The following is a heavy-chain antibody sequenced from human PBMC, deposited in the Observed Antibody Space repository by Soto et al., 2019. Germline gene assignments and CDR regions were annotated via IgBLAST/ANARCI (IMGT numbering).Heavy chain of an antibody. Sequence: QVQLQESGPGLVKPSETLSLTCTVSGGSISSYYWSWIRQSPGKGLEWVAYISHTGTTDYNPSLKSRLTRSLDQSQNQFPLKRTSLTAADTAVYSGARGPPRIDAFDIWGQGTKVTVSP. CDR3: ARGPPRIDAFDI. D-gene: IGHD6-25*01. V-gene: IGHV4-59*01. CDR1: GGSISSYY. CDR2: ISHTGTT. J-gene: IGHJ3*02.